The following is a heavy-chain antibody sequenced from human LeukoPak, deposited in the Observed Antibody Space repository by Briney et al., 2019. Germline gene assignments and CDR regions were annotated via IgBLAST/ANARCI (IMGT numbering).Heavy chain of an antibody. CDR3: ARASRAGDTAMVTDY. CDR2: IIPIFGTA. CDR1: GYTFTGYY. D-gene: IGHD5-18*01. Sequence: ASVKVSCKASGYTFTGYYMHWVRQAPGQGLEWMGGIIPIFGTANYAQKFQGRVTITADESTSTAYMELSSLRSEDTAVYYCARASRAGDTAMVTDYWGQGTLVTVSS. V-gene: IGHV1-69*13. J-gene: IGHJ4*02.